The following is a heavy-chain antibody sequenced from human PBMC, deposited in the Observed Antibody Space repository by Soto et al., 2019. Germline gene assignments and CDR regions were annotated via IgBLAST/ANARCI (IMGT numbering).Heavy chain of an antibody. Sequence: PSETLSLTCAVSGGSISSSNWWSWVRQPPGKGLEWIGEIYHSGSTNYNPSLKSRVTISVDKSKNQFSLKLSSVTAADTAVYYCAGDGDCSGGSCYPTLGWFDPWGQGTLVTVSS. J-gene: IGHJ5*02. V-gene: IGHV4-4*02. CDR1: GGSISSSNW. D-gene: IGHD2-15*01. CDR2: IYHSGST. CDR3: AGDGDCSGGSCYPTLGWFDP.